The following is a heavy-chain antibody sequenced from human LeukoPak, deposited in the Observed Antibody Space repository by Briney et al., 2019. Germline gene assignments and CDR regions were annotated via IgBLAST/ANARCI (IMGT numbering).Heavy chain of an antibody. V-gene: IGHV1-69*13. CDR1: GGTFSSYA. Sequence: ASVKVSCKASGGTFSSYAISWVRQAPGQGLEWMGGIIPIFGTANYAQKFQGRVTITAAESTSTAYKELSSLRSEDTAVYYCAREGVCGGDCYNGIDDWGQGTLVTVSS. CDR3: AREGVCGGDCYNGIDD. CDR2: IIPIFGTA. J-gene: IGHJ4*02. D-gene: IGHD2-21*02.